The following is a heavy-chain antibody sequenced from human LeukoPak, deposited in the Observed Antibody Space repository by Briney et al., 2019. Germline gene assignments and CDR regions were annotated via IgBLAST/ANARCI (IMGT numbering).Heavy chain of an antibody. CDR1: GFTFSSYA. Sequence: GGSLGLSCAASGFTFSSYAMSWVRQAPGKGLEWVSAISGSGGSTYYADSVKGRFTISRDNSKNTLYLQMNSLRAEDTAVYYCAKDRLFLDAFDIWGQGTMVTVSS. CDR3: AKDRLFLDAFDI. J-gene: IGHJ3*02. CDR2: ISGSGGST. D-gene: IGHD2-21*02. V-gene: IGHV3-23*01.